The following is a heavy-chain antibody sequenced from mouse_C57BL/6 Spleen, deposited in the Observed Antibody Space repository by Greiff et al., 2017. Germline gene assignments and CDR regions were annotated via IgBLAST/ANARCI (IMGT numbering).Heavy chain of an antibody. CDR1: GFTFSDYY. V-gene: IGHV5-12*01. Sequence: EVQGVESGGGLVQPGGSLKLSCAASGFTFSDYYMYWVRQTPEKRLEWVAYISNGGGSTYYPDTVKGRFTISRDNAKNTLYLQMSRLKSEDTAMYYCARHLETWVAYWGQGTLVTVSA. J-gene: IGHJ3*01. CDR2: ISNGGGST. CDR3: ARHLETWVAY.